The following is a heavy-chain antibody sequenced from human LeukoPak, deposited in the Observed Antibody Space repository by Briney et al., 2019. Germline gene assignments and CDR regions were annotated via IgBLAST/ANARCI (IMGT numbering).Heavy chain of an antibody. D-gene: IGHD5-12*01. CDR3: AKDRGYSGYDSVDY. CDR1: GFTFDDYA. V-gene: IGHV3-9*01. CDR2: ISWNSGRI. J-gene: IGHJ4*02. Sequence: GRSLRLSCAVSGFTFDDYAMHWVRQVPGKGLEWVSGISWNSGRIGYADSVKGRFTISRDNAKNSLYLQMNSLRPEDTASYYCAKDRGYSGYDSVDYWGQGTPVTVSS.